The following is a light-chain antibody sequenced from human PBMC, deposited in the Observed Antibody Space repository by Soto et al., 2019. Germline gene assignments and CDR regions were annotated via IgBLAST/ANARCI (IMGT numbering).Light chain of an antibody. CDR2: EVS. CDR3: SSYAGSNNLYV. Sequence: QSALTQPPSASGSPGQSVTISCTGTSSDVGGYNYVSWYQQHPGKAPKLMIYEVSKRPSGVPDRFSGSKSGNTASLSVSGLQAADEADYYCSSYAGSNNLYVFGTGTKVTVL. J-gene: IGLJ1*01. CDR1: SSDVGGYNY. V-gene: IGLV2-8*01.